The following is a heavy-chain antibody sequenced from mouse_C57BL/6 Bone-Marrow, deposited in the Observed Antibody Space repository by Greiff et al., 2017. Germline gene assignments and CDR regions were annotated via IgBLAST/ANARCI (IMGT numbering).Heavy chain of an antibody. J-gene: IGHJ3*01. D-gene: IGHD1-1*01. Sequence: VQLQQSGAELARPGASVKLSCKASGYTFTSYGISWVKQRTGQGLEWIGEIYPRSGNTYYNEKFKGKATLTADKSSSTAYMELRSLTSEDSAVYFCAAGSSPAWFAYWGQGTLVTVSA. V-gene: IGHV1-81*01. CDR3: AAGSSPAWFAY. CDR2: IYPRSGNT. CDR1: GYTFTSYG.